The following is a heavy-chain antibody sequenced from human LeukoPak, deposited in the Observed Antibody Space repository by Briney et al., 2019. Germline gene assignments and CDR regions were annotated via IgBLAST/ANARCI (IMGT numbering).Heavy chain of an antibody. CDR1: GYSFANYW. CDR3: ARRSVAEDY. V-gene: IGHV5-51*01. D-gene: IGHD4-23*01. J-gene: IGHJ4*02. CDR2: IYPADSQT. Sequence: GESLKISCKGSGYSFANYWLAWVRQTPEKGLEWMGIIYPADSQTTYNPSFQGQVTMSADRSINTAYLQWSSLKASDTGMYYCARRSVAEDYWGQGTLVTVSS.